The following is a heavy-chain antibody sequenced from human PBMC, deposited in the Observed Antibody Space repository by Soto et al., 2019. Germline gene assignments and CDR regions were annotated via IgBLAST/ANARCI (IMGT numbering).Heavy chain of an antibody. V-gene: IGHV3-48*03. D-gene: IGHD3-16*02. CDR2: ISSSGGTI. Sequence: GGSLRLSCAASGFTFSSYEMNWVRQAPGKGLEWVSYISSSGGTIYYADSVKGRFTISRDNAKNSLYLQMNSLRAEDTAVYYCAREGTMITFGGVIVRSDDWGQGTLVTVSS. CDR1: GFTFSSYE. CDR3: AREGTMITFGGVIVRSDD. J-gene: IGHJ4*02.